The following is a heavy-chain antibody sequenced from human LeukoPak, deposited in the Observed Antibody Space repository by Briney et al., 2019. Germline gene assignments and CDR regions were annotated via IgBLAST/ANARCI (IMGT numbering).Heavy chain of an antibody. J-gene: IGHJ4*02. CDR3: TRDYRGTFDY. V-gene: IGHV3-7*03. CDR2: IKQDGSEK. Sequence: GGSLRLSCVASGFTYSSYWMSWVRQAPGKGLEWVANIKQDGSEKNYVDSVKGRFTISRDNAKNSLYLQMNSLRAEDTAVYYCTRDYRGTFDYWGQGTLVTVSS. CDR1: GFTYSSYW. D-gene: IGHD1-26*01.